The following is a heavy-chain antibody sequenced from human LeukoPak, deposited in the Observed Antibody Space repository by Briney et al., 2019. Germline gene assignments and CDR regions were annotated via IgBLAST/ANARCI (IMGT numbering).Heavy chain of an antibody. V-gene: IGHV3-7*05. J-gene: IGHJ4*02. D-gene: IGHD3-22*01. CDR3: ARDSGYPYYFDY. CDR1: GFTFSTYW. CDR2: IRQDGSEK. Sequence: GGSLRLSCAASGFTFSTYWMTWVRQAPGKGLEWVANIRQDGSEKKYVDSVKGRFTISRDNAENSLALQMNSLRGEDTAVYYCARDSGYPYYFDYWGLGTLVTVSS.